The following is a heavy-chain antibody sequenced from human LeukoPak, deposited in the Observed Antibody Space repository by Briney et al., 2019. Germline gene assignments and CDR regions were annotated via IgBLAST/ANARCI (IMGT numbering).Heavy chain of an antibody. J-gene: IGHJ5*02. Sequence: SETLSLTCSVSGGSISLSYYYWGWIRQPPGKALEWIGSVYYSGTTSYNPSLKSRVTISVDMSKNHFSLRLSSVTAADTAVYYCARRIAAQRFDPWGQGTLVTVSS. D-gene: IGHD6-13*01. CDR3: ARRIAAQRFDP. CDR2: VYYSGTT. CDR1: GGSISLSYYY. V-gene: IGHV4-39*02.